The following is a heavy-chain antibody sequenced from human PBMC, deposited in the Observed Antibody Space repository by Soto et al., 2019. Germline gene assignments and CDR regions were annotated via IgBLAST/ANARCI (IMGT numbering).Heavy chain of an antibody. D-gene: IGHD6-19*01. V-gene: IGHV4-39*01. CDR3: ARHGGHSIAVAAIGYYYYYYDMDV. J-gene: IGHJ6*02. CDR1: GGSISSGSYY. Sequence: QMQLQESGPGLVKPSETLSLTCSVSGGSISSGSYYWDWIRQPPGKGLEWIGSIHYSGSTYYNPSIEYRVTISVDTSKNQFSLKLDPVTAADTAVYYCARHGGHSIAVAAIGYYYYYYDMDVWGQGTTLIVS. CDR2: IHYSGST.